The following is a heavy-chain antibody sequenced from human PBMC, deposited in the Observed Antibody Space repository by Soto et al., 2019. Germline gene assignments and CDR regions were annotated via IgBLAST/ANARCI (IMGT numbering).Heavy chain of an antibody. CDR3: ARDLGGVVVVPAAMRGGMDV. CDR1: GFTFSSYS. CDR2: ISSSSSYI. D-gene: IGHD2-2*01. Sequence: PGGSLRLSCAASGFTFSSYSMNWVRQAPGKGLEWVSSISSSSSYIYYADSVKGRFTISRDNAKNSLYLQMYSLRAEDTAVYYCARDLGGVVVVPAAMRGGMDVWGQGTTVTVSS. J-gene: IGHJ6*02. V-gene: IGHV3-21*01.